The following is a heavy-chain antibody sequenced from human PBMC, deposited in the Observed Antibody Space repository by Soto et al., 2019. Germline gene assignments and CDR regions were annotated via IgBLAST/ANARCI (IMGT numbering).Heavy chain of an antibody. CDR3: TRCSKDLLDPLRFDY. CDR2: IKSKTDGGTT. CDR1: GFTYSNAW. Sequence: PGGSLRLSCAASGFTYSNAWMTWVRQAPGKGLEWVGRIKSKTDGGTTDYAAPVKGRFTISRDDSKNTLYLQMDSLKPEDTAVYYCTRCSKDLLDPLRFDYWGQGTLVTVSS. V-gene: IGHV3-15*01. J-gene: IGHJ4*02. D-gene: IGHD2-2*01.